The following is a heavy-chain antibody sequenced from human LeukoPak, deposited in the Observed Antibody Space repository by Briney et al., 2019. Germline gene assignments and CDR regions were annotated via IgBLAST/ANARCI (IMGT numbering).Heavy chain of an antibody. CDR3: ARDSDYYDSSGYYASPTGY. Sequence: ASVKVSCNASGYTFTSYGISWVRQAPGQGLEWMGWISAYNGSANYAQKLQGRVTMTTDTSTSTAYMELRSLRSDDTAVYYCARDSDYYDSSGYYASPTGYWGQGTLVTVSS. J-gene: IGHJ4*02. CDR1: GYTFTSYG. CDR2: ISAYNGSA. V-gene: IGHV1-18*01. D-gene: IGHD3-22*01.